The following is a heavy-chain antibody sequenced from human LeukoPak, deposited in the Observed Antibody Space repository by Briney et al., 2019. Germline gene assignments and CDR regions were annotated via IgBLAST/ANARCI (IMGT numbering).Heavy chain of an antibody. V-gene: IGHV7-4-1*02. Sequence: GASVKVSCKASGYTFSGYYMHWVRQAPGQGLEWMGWINTNTGNPTYAQGFTGRFVFSLDTSVSTAYLQISSLKAEDTAVYYCARDNYDSSGLYYMDVWGKGTTVTVSS. CDR2: INTNTGNP. J-gene: IGHJ6*03. CDR1: GYTFSGYY. D-gene: IGHD3-22*01. CDR3: ARDNYDSSGLYYMDV.